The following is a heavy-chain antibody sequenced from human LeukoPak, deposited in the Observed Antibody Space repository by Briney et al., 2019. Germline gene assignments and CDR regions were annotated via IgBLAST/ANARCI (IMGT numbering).Heavy chain of an antibody. CDR1: GDSVSSNSAA. CDR3: ARARLNYYGSGSYYIITAFDY. CDR2: TYYRSKWYN. J-gene: IGHJ4*02. Sequence: SQTLSLTCAISGDSVSSNSAAWNWIRQSPSRGLEWLGRTYYRSKWYNDYAVSVKSRITINPDTSKNQFSLQLNSVTPEDTAVYYRARARLNYYGSGSYYIITAFDYWGQGALVTVSS. V-gene: IGHV6-1*01. D-gene: IGHD3-10*01.